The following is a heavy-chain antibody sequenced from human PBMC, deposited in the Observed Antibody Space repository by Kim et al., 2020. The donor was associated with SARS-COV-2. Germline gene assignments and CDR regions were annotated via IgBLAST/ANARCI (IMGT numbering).Heavy chain of an antibody. V-gene: IGHV5-51*01. CDR2: IYPGDSDT. CDR3: ARRRGVSSSWYAGWDYYYGMDV. Sequence: GESLKISCKGSGYSFTSYWIGWVRQMPGKGLEWMGIIYPGDSDTRYSPSFQGQVTISADKSISTAYLQWSSLKASDTAMYYCARRRGVSSSWYAGWDYYYGMDVWGQGTTVTVSS. J-gene: IGHJ6*02. CDR1: GYSFTSYW. D-gene: IGHD6-13*01.